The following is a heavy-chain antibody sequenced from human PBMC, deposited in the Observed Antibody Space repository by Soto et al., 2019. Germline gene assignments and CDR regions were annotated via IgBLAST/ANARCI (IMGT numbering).Heavy chain of an antibody. CDR2: IFLSGDT. CDR3: ARTVWNTAQNYWFDT. CDR1: GTSLSREY. J-gene: IGHJ5*02. Sequence: QVQLQESGPGLVKPSETLSLTCTVSGTSLSREYWSWIRQPPGKGLEWLGFIFLSGDTKYNPSLDSRVSLSLDRAKNQFSLKLFSVTAADTAVYYCARTVWNTAQNYWFDTWGQGTLVTVSS. D-gene: IGHD1-1*01. V-gene: IGHV4-59*01.